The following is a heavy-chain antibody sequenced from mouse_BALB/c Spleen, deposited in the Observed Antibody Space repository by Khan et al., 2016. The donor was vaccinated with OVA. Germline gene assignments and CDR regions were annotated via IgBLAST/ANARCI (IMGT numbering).Heavy chain of an antibody. Sequence: VQLQQSGAELAKPGASVKMSCKASGYTFINYWILWVKQRPGQGLEWIGYINPSTAYTEYNQNFKDKATLTADKASRTAYMQLSSLTSEDSAVYYCARRGLRWDVDDGGQGTTLTVSS. CDR2: INPSTAYT. CDR3: ARRGLRWDVDD. J-gene: IGHJ2*01. V-gene: IGHV1-7*01. CDR1: GYTFINYW. D-gene: IGHD1-1*01.